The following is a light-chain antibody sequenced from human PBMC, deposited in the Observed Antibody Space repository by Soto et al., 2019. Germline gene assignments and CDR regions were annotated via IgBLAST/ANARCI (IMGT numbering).Light chain of an antibody. CDR2: GNN. CDR1: RSNIGAGFD. CDR3: QSDDSSPRV. V-gene: IGLV1-40*01. J-gene: IGLJ1*01. Sequence: QSVLTQPPSVSGAPGQRVTVSCTGSRSNIGAGFDVNWYQQLPGTAPKLIIYGNNNRPAGVPDRFSGSKSGTSASLSISVLQAEDEAEYYCQSDDSSPRVFGTGTKLTVL.